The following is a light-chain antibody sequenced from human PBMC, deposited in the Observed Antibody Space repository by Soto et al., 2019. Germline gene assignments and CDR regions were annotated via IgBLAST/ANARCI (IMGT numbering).Light chain of an antibody. CDR1: QSVSSY. CDR3: KQYDDSMT. V-gene: IGKV3-11*01. CDR2: DAS. J-gene: IGKJ1*01. Sequence: EIVLTQSPATLSLSPGERATLSCRASQSVSSYLACYQQKPGQAPRLLIYDASNRATGIPARFSGSGSGTHSTLTISSLESEDFAVYHCKQYDDSMTCGQGTKVDIK.